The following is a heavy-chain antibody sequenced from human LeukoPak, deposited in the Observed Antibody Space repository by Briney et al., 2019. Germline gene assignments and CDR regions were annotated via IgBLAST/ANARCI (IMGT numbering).Heavy chain of an antibody. D-gene: IGHD3-10*01. Sequence: ASVKVSCSASGSPFTSSGISWVRQAPGHGVEWLGWISAYNGNTNYAQKLQGRATMTTDTSTSTAYMKLRSLRSDDTAVYYCAREKMVRGVKDLDYWGQGTLVTVSS. CDR2: ISAYNGNT. J-gene: IGHJ4*02. CDR3: AREKMVRGVKDLDY. V-gene: IGHV1-18*04. CDR1: GSPFTSSG.